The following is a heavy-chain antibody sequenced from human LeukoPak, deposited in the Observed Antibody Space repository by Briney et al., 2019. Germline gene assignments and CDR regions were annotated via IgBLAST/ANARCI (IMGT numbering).Heavy chain of an antibody. D-gene: IGHD5-18*01. CDR2: IYYSGST. CDR1: GGSISSSSYY. J-gene: IGHJ4*02. V-gene: IGHV4-39*01. CDR3: AGLRAWIQLWLRQREVYYFDY. Sequence: PSETLSLTCTVSGGSISSSSYYWGWIRQPPGKGLEWIGSIYYSGSTYYNPSLKSRVTISVDTSKNQFSLKLSSVTAADTAVYYCAGLRAWIQLWLRQREVYYFDYWGQGTLVTVSS.